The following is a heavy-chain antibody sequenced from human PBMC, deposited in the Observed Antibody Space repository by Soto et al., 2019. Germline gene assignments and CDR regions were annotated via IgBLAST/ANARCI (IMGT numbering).Heavy chain of an antibody. CDR1: GYTFTGYA. D-gene: IGHD2-2*01. Sequence: ASAKVSSKVSGYTFTGYAIQSVRQAPGQSHEGIGWISGGDGDTKYSQKFQRRVTITRDTSASTAYMELTSRGSEDTAVYHFARGECSSTSCQYCFDVCGQGTLVTVSS. CDR3: ARGECSSTSCQYCFDV. J-gene: IGHJ4*02. CDR2: ISGGDGDT. V-gene: IGHV1-3*01.